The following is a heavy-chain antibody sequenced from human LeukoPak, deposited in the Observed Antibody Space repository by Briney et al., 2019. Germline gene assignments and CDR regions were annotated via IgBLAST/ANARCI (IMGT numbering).Heavy chain of an antibody. CDR3: AKGGQQVVRYYFDY. Sequence: GRSLRLSCAASGFTFSSYGMHWVRQAPGKGLEWVAVISYDGSNKYYADSAKGRFTISRDNSENTLYLQMNSLRTEDTAVYSCAKGGQQVVRYYFDYWGQGTLVTVSS. J-gene: IGHJ4*02. CDR1: GFTFSSYG. D-gene: IGHD6-13*01. CDR2: ISYDGSNK. V-gene: IGHV3-30*18.